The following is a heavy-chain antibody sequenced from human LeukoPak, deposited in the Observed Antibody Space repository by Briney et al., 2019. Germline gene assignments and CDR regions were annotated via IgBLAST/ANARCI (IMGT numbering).Heavy chain of an antibody. Sequence: GASVKVSCKASGYTFTSYGISWVRQAPGQGLEWMGWISAYNGNTNYAQKLQGRVTMTTDTSTSTAYMELRSLRSDDTAVYYCARPQLWYQLGDWGSDYWGQGTLVTVSS. D-gene: IGHD2-2*01. CDR3: ARPQLWYQLGDWGSDY. V-gene: IGHV1-18*01. J-gene: IGHJ4*02. CDR1: GYTFTSYG. CDR2: ISAYNGNT.